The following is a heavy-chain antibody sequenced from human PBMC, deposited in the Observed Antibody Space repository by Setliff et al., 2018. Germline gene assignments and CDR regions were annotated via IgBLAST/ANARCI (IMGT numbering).Heavy chain of an antibody. V-gene: IGHV1-18*01. CDR2: IGDYNGNT. J-gene: IGHJ6*03. D-gene: IGHD1-26*01. Sequence: ASVKVSCKASGYTFTTYAIHWLRQAPGQGLEWMGWIGDYNGNTLHAQNFQGRLTVTTDTSTNTAYMELSSLTSEDTAVYYCAREGVHTRSSTDYHYYMDVWGRGTTVTVSS. CDR1: GYTFTTYA. CDR3: AREGVHTRSSTDYHYYMDV.